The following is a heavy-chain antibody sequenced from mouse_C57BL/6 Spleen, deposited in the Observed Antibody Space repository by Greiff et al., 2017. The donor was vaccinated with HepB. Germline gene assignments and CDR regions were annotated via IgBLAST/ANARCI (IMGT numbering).Heavy chain of an antibody. CDR2: ISYDGSN. Sequence: LLESGPGLVKPSQSLSLTCSVTGYSITSGYYWNWIRQFPGNKLEWMGYISYDGSNNYNPSLKNRISITRDTSKNQFFLKLNSVTTEDTATYYCARGGGYTLYAMDYWGQGTSVTVSS. J-gene: IGHJ4*01. V-gene: IGHV3-6*01. CDR3: ARGGGYTLYAMDY. CDR1: GYSITSGYY. D-gene: IGHD2-2*01.